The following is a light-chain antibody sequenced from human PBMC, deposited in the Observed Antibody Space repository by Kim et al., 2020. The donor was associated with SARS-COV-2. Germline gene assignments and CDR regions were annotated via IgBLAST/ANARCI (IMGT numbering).Light chain of an antibody. Sequence: SELTQPPSTSGTPGQRVTISCSGSSSNLGGNTVNWYLQLSGTAPKLLIYADDQRPPGVPDRFSASKSGTSASLAISGLQSEDEADYYCAVWDDSLDGWVFGGGTKLTVL. J-gene: IGLJ3*02. V-gene: IGLV1-44*01. CDR1: SSNLGGNT. CDR2: ADD. CDR3: AVWDDSLDGWV.